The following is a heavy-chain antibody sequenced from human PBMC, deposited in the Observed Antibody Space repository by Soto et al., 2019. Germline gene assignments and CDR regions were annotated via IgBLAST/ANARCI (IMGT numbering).Heavy chain of an antibody. CDR2: IYSSGST. V-gene: IGHV4-4*07. D-gene: IGHD3-3*01. J-gene: IGHJ5*02. CDR1: GGTISGYY. Sequence: SETLSLTCTVTGGTISGYYWTWIRQSAGGGLEWIGRIYSSGSTNYNPSLKSRVTISLDTSMNHFSLRLSSVTAADTAVYYCARGQRFSDWFDPWGQGTLVPSPQ. CDR3: ARGQRFSDWFDP.